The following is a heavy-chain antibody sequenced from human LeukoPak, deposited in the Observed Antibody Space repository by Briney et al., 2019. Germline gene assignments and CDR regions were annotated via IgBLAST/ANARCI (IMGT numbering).Heavy chain of an antibody. CDR3: AKGDLRDSSPYWVFDY. D-gene: IGHD3-22*01. J-gene: IGHJ4*02. Sequence: GGSLRLSCAVSGFTFSSYAMSWVRQAPGKGLEWVSTITGSASRTYYADSVQGRFTISRDNSKNTPYLQMNSLRAEDAAVYYCAKGDLRDSSPYWVFDYWGQGTLVTVSS. V-gene: IGHV3-23*01. CDR2: ITGSASRT. CDR1: GFTFSSYA.